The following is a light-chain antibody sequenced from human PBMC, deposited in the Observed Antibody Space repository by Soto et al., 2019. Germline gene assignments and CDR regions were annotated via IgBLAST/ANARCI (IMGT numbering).Light chain of an antibody. CDR2: DTS. V-gene: IGKV3D-20*01. J-gene: IGKJ5*01. CDR1: QSINSNY. Sequence: EIVLTQSPATLSLSPGERATLSCGASQSINSNYLAWYQQKPGLAPRLVIYDTSRRAPGIPDRLPGSGSGTDFTLTISRLEPEDSAIYYCQQYGSSPTFGQGTRLEIK. CDR3: QQYGSSPT.